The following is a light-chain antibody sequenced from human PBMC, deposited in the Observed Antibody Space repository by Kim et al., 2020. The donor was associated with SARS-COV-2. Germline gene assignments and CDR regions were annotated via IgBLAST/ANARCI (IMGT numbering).Light chain of an antibody. CDR1: QSFGGN. V-gene: IGKV3-11*01. J-gene: IGKJ2*01. CDR2: DAS. CDR3: QERSNWPRYT. Sequence: PGERARLSCRASQSFGGNLAWYQHKPXQAPRLLIYDASKRAAGVPDRFGGSGSGTDFTLTIDSLEPEDFGVYYCQERSNWPRYTFGQGTKV.